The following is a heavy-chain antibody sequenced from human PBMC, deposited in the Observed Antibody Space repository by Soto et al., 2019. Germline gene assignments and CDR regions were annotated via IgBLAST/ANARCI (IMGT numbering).Heavy chain of an antibody. V-gene: IGHV3-64*01. D-gene: IGHD3-3*01. J-gene: IGHJ6*03. CDR1: GFTLSGYA. CDR2: ISSNGVCT. Sequence: PGGSLRLSCAASGFTLSGYAMDWVRQAPGKGLEYVSDISSNGVCTYYANSVQGRFTISRDNSKNTVYLQMGSLRTEDMAVYYWVWSARTDFYYMDVWGKGNTVPVSS. CDR3: VWSARTDFYYMDV.